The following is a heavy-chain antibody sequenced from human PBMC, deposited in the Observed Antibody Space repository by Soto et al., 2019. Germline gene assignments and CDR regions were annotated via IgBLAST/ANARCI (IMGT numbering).Heavy chain of an antibody. J-gene: IGHJ6*02. CDR2: VIPMSGSS. Sequence: QVQLVQSGAEVKKPGSSVKVSCKASGGTFSTYVISWVRQAPGQGLEWMGRVIPMSGSSNYAQKFQGRVTITADKDTSIAYMEVRSLRSEDTAVYYCARGRPRSGPPFYYYGLDVWGQGTTVIGSS. CDR3: ARGRPRSGPPFYYYGLDV. V-gene: IGHV1-69*06. CDR1: GGTFSTYV. D-gene: IGHD1-26*01.